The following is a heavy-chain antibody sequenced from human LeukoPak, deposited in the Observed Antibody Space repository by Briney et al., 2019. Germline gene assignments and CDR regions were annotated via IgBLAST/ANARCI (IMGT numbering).Heavy chain of an antibody. CDR1: GYSLSSGYY. CDR2: IYHSGST. V-gene: IGHV4-38-2*02. CDR3: ARTLSYYDSSGPDYYMDV. Sequence: SETLSLTCTVSGYSLSSGYYWGWIRQPPGKGLEWIGSIYHSGSTYYNPSLNSRLTISVDTSKNQFSLKLSSVTAADTAVYYCARTLSYYDSSGPDYYMDVWGKGTTVSVSS. J-gene: IGHJ6*03. D-gene: IGHD3-22*01.